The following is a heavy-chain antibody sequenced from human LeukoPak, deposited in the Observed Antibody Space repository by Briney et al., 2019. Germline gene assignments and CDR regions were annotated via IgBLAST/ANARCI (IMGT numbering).Heavy chain of an antibody. V-gene: IGHV1-2*02. CDR1: GYIFISYA. J-gene: IGHJ4*02. CDR2: INPNSGGT. CDR3: ARAVQRITMVRGVIISDY. D-gene: IGHD3-10*01. Sequence: GASVKVSCKASGYIFISYAMHWVRQAPGQRLEWMGWINPNSGGTNYAQKFQGGVTMTRDTSISTAYMELSRLRSDDTAVYYCARAVQRITMVRGVIISDYWGQGTLVTVSS.